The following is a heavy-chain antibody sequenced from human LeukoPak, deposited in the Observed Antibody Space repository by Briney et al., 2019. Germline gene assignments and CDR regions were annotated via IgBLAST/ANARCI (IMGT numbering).Heavy chain of an antibody. V-gene: IGHV3-21*01. Sequence: GGSLRLSCAASGFTFSTYGMNWVRQAPGKGLEWVSSISSSSSYIYYAVSVKGRFTISRDNAKNSLYLQLNSLRAEDTAVYYCARVGCSSTNCYDFDYWGQGTLVTVSS. J-gene: IGHJ4*02. CDR1: GFTFSTYG. CDR3: ARVGCSSTNCYDFDY. CDR2: ISSSSSYI. D-gene: IGHD2-2*01.